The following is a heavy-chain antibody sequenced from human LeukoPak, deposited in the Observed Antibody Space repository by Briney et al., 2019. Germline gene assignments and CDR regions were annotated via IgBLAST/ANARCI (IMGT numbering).Heavy chain of an antibody. D-gene: IGHD3-16*02. CDR2: ISAYNGNT. V-gene: IGHV1-18*01. CDR3: ARDPYVWGSYPQNWFDP. J-gene: IGHJ5*02. Sequence: ASVKVSCKASGYTYTSYGISWVRQAPGQGLEWMGWISAYNGNTNYAQKLQGRVTMTTDTSTSTAYMELRSLRSDDTAVYYCARDPYVWGSYPQNWFDPWGQGTLVTVSS. CDR1: GYTYTSYG.